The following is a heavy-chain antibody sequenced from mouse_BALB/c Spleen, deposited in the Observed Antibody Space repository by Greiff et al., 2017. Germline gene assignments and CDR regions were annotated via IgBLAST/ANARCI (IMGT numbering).Heavy chain of an antibody. Sequence: QLQQSGAELVRPGALVKLSCKASGFNIKDYYMHWVKQRPEQGLEWIGWIDPENGNTIYDPKFQGKASITADTSSNTAYLQLSSLTSEDTAVYYCARDYGSSYVRNFDVWGAGTTVTVSS. D-gene: IGHD1-1*01. CDR1: GFNIKDYY. CDR3: ARDYGSSYVRNFDV. V-gene: IGHV14-1*02. J-gene: IGHJ1*01. CDR2: IDPENGNT.